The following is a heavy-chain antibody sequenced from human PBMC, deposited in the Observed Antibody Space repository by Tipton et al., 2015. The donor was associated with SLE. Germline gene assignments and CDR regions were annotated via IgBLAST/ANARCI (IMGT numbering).Heavy chain of an antibody. CDR2: INSDGSVT. CDR3: ARDDETNSAWYNWLDP. V-gene: IGHV3-74*01. Sequence: SLRLSCAGSGFVFSSYWMHWFRRPPGKGLEWISYINSDGSVTKYADSVKGRFTISRDNAENVLYLQMTTLSVEDTAVYYCARDDETNSAWYNWLDPWGQGTQVTVSS. CDR1: GFVFSSYW. D-gene: IGHD1-14*01. J-gene: IGHJ5*02.